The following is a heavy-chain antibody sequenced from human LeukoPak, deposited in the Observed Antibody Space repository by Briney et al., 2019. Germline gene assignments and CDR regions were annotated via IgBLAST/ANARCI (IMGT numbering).Heavy chain of an antibody. CDR3: AKEGGYSSSWTDY. Sequence: GGSLRLSCAASGFTFSSYAMSWVRQAPGKGLEWVSGISGSGGTTYYAGSVKGRFTISRDNSNNTLYLQMNSLRAEDTAVYYCAKEGGYSSSWTDYWGQGTLVTVSS. D-gene: IGHD6-13*01. V-gene: IGHV3-23*01. J-gene: IGHJ4*02. CDR1: GFTFSSYA. CDR2: ISGSGGTT.